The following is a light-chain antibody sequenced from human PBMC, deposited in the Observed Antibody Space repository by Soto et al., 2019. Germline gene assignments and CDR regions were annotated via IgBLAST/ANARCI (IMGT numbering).Light chain of an antibody. V-gene: IGKV1-27*01. Sequence: DIQMTQSPSSLSASVGDRVTITCRASQGIRNFLAWYQQKPGKVPKLLIYAASTLQSGVPSRFSGSGSGTDFTITISILQPEDVATYYCQKYNRAPPFTFGPGTKVDI. J-gene: IGKJ3*01. CDR3: QKYNRAPPFT. CDR2: AAS. CDR1: QGIRNF.